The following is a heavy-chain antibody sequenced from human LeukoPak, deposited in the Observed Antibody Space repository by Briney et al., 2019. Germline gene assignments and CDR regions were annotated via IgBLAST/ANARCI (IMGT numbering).Heavy chain of an antibody. Sequence: GASVKASCKASGYTFTSYYMHWVRQAPGQGLEWMGIINPSGGSTSYAQKFQGRVTMTRDTSTSTVYMELSSLRSEDTAEYYCARGSKHIVVVTAIPGTEYFQHWGQGTLVTVSS. J-gene: IGHJ1*01. CDR3: ARGSKHIVVVTAIPGTEYFQH. CDR2: INPSGGST. V-gene: IGHV1-46*01. CDR1: GYTFTSYY. D-gene: IGHD2-21*02.